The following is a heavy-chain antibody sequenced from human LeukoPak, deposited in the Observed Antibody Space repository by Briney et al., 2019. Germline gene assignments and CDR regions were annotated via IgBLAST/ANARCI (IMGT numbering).Heavy chain of an antibody. CDR1: GGSISSYY. D-gene: IGHD2-2*01. CDR2: IYYSGST. Sequence: SETLSVTCTVSGGSISSYYWSWIRQPPGKGLEWIGYIYYSGSTNYNPSLKSRVTTSVDTSKNQFSLKLSSVTAADTAVYYCARDGGYCSSTSCPNYYYYGMDVWGKGTTVTVSS. V-gene: IGHV4-59*01. CDR3: ARDGGYCSSTSCPNYYYYGMDV. J-gene: IGHJ6*04.